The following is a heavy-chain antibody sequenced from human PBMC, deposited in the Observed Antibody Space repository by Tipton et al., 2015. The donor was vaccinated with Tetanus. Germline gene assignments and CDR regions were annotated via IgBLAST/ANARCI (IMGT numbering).Heavy chain of an antibody. J-gene: IGHJ4*02. Sequence: CAASGFIFXXXGIXXXRQXXXKGXXWVXXXWYDGXDKYXADSVXGRFTXARDXSKNTLYLQMXSLRAEDPAXYYCAXESDXXXGSXXSGDFDNWGQXTQVXXSS. V-gene: IGHV3-33*01. D-gene: IGHD7-27*01. CDR3: AXESDXXXGSXXSGDFDN. CDR1: GFIFXXXG. CDR2: XWYDGXDK.